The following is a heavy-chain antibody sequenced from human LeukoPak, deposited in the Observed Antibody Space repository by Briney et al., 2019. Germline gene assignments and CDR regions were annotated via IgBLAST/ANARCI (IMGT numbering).Heavy chain of an antibody. V-gene: IGHV3-74*01. D-gene: IGHD3-10*01. J-gene: IGHJ4*02. Sequence: GGSLRLSCAASGFTFSSYWMHWVRQAPGKGLVWVSRINSDGSSTSYADSVKGRFTISRGNAKNTLYLQMNSLRAEDTAVYYCARAPGGVRGVIIGYYFDYWGQGTLVTVSS. CDR3: ARAPGGVRGVIIGYYFDY. CDR1: GFTFSSYW. CDR2: INSDGSST.